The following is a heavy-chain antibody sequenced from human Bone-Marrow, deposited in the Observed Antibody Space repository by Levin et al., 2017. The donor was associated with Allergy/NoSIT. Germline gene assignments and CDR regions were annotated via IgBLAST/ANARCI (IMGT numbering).Heavy chain of an antibody. Sequence: PGGSLRLSCEASGFTFSKYGMHWVRQAPGKGLEWVAVIWYDGTYENYAVSVKGRFTISRDNSKNTLYLDVNSLRAEDTAVYYCARPDYHSSGYYFAAFDMWGQGTMVTVSS. J-gene: IGHJ3*02. CDR1: GFTFSKYG. CDR2: IWYDGTYE. D-gene: IGHD3-22*01. CDR3: ARPDYHSSGYYFAAFDM. V-gene: IGHV3-33*01.